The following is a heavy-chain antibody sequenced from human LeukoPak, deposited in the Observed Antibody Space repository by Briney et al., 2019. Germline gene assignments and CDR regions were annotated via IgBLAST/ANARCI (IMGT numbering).Heavy chain of an antibody. Sequence: GGSLRLSCAASGFTFSSYSMNWVRQAPGKGLEWVSSISSSSSYIYYADSVKGRFTISRDNAKNSLYLQMNSLRAEDTALYHCARGLYYYDSSGGWYFDLWGRGTLVTVSS. CDR2: ISSSSSYI. CDR1: GFTFSSYS. V-gene: IGHV3-21*04. CDR3: ARGLYYYDSSGGWYFDL. D-gene: IGHD3-22*01. J-gene: IGHJ2*01.